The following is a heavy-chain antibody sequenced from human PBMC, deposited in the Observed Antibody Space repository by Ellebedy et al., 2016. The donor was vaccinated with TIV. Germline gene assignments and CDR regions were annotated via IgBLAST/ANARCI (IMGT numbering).Heavy chain of an antibody. CDR2: IISSSSTI. J-gene: IGHJ3*02. Sequence: GGSLRLSCAASGFTFSSYSMNWVRQAPGKGLEWVSYIISSSSTIYYADSVKGRFTISRDNAKNSLYLQMNSLSAEDTAVYYCANIVGATVSPNDAFDIWGQGTMVTVSS. V-gene: IGHV3-48*04. CDR1: GFTFSSYS. D-gene: IGHD1-26*01. CDR3: ANIVGATVSPNDAFDI.